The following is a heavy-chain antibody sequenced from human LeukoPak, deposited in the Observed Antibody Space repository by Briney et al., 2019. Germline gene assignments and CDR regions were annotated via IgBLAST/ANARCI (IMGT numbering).Heavy chain of an antibody. CDR3: ARIKSLPRRSNIVVVPATTYFDY. D-gene: IGHD2-2*01. V-gene: IGHV1-8*01. J-gene: IGHJ4*02. Sequence: ASVKVSCKASGYTFTSYDINWVRQAPGQGLEWMGWMNPNSGNTGYAQKFQGRVTMTRNTSISTAYMELSSLRSEDTAVYYCARIKSLPRRSNIVVVPATTYFDYWGQGTLVTVSS. CDR1: GYTFTSYD. CDR2: MNPNSGNT.